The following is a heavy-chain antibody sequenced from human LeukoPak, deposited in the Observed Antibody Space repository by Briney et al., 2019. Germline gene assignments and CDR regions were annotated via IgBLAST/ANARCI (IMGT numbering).Heavy chain of an antibody. Sequence: PGGSLRLSCAASGFTFSTSWMHWVRQAPGKGLVWVSRIYSDGSSTTYVDSVKGRFTISRDNARNTLFLQMNSLRAEDTAVYYCATMQWLEGVDWFDPWGQGTLVTVSS. CDR3: ATMQWLEGVDWFDP. V-gene: IGHV3-74*01. D-gene: IGHD6-19*01. CDR1: GFTFSTSW. J-gene: IGHJ5*02. CDR2: IYSDGSST.